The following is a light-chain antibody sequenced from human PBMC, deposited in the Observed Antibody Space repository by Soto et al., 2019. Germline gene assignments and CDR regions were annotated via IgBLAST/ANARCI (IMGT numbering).Light chain of an antibody. CDR2: GSS. CDR3: QQYGSSPPYT. CDR1: QSVSNNY. J-gene: IGKJ2*01. Sequence: EVVLTQSPGTLSLSPGERATLSCRASQSVSNNYFAWYQQKPGQAPRLLIFGSSDRATGIPDRFSGSGAGTDSTLTISGVEPENFAVYYCQQYGSSPPYTFGQGTKLEIK. V-gene: IGKV3-20*01.